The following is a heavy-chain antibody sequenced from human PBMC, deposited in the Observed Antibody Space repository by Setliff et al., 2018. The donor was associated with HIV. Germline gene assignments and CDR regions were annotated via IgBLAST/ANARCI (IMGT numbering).Heavy chain of an antibody. D-gene: IGHD3-3*01. CDR2: ISGTGSTK. J-gene: IGHJ3*01. Sequence: PGESLMIPCAASGFTFSSYAMNWVRQAPGRGLEWVSYISGTGSTKYSADSVKGRFTISRDNANNSLNLQMNSLRAQDTAIYYCARQRPGITVFGAATDAFDVWGLGTAVTVSS. V-gene: IGHV3-48*03. CDR3: ARQRPGITVFGAATDAFDV. CDR1: GFTFSSYA.